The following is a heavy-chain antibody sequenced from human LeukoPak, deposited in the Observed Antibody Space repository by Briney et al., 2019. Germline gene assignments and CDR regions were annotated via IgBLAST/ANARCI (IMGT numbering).Heavy chain of an antibody. CDR2: IRQDEREK. CDR1: GFTFSSYW. J-gene: IGHJ5*02. CDR3: AREKQGWFDP. V-gene: IGHV3-7*01. Sequence: GGSLRLSCAASGFTFSSYWMGWVRQAPGKGLEWVAIIRQDEREKYYVDSVKRRFTISRDNAENSLYLQMNSLRAEDTAVYFCAREKQGWFDPWGQGTLVTVSS.